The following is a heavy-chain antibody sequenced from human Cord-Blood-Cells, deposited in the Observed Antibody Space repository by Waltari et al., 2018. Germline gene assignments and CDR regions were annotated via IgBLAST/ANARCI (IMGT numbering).Heavy chain of an antibody. J-gene: IGHJ5*02. V-gene: IGHV4-39*01. CDR1: GCSISSSSYY. D-gene: IGHD3-10*01. Sequence: QLQLQESGPGLVKPSETLSLTCTVSGCSISSSSYYWGWIRQPPGKGLEWIGSIYYSGSTYYTPSLMSRVTISVDTSKNQFSLKLSSVTAADTAVYYCARQVWYGSGSYYNWFDPWGQGTLVTVSS. CDR2: IYYSGST. CDR3: ARQVWYGSGSYYNWFDP.